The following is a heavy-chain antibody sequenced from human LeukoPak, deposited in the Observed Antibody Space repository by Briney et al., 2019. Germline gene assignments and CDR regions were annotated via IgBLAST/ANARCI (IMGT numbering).Heavy chain of an antibody. CDR1: GGSISSGSYY. D-gene: IGHD3-22*01. V-gene: IGHV4-61*02. Sequence: PSQTLSLTCTVSGGSISSGSYYWSWIRQPAGKGLEWIGRIYTSGSTNYNPSLKSRVTISVDTSKNQFSLKLSSVTAADTAVYYCARLSSGYYYLVNWEYYYYMDVWGKGTTVTVSS. CDR3: ARLSSGYYYLVNWEYYYYMDV. J-gene: IGHJ6*03. CDR2: IYTSGST.